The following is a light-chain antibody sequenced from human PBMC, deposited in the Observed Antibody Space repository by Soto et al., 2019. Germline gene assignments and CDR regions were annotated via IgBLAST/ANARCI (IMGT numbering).Light chain of an antibody. V-gene: IGKV3-11*01. CDR1: QSFSSY. CDR3: QQRSNWAIT. J-gene: IGKJ5*01. CDR2: DAS. Sequence: EIVLTQSPATLSLSPGVRATLSCRASQSFSSYLAWYQQKPGQAPRLLIYDASNMATGIPARFSGSGSGTDFTLTISSLEPEDFAVYYCQQRSNWAITFGQGTRLEIK.